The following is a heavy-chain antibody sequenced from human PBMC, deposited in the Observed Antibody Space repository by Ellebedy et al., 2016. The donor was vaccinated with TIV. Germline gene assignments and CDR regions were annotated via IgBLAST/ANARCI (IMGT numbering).Heavy chain of an antibody. V-gene: IGHV1-69*06. D-gene: IGHD4-11*01. CDR2: IIPIFGTA. CDR1: GGTFSSYA. CDR3: ASCEPDYDAFDI. J-gene: IGHJ3*02. Sequence: SVKVSXXASGGTFSSYAISWVRQAPGQGLEWMGGIIPIFGTANYAQKFQGRVTITADKSTSTAYMELSSLRSEDTAVYYCASCEPDYDAFDIWGQGTMATVSS.